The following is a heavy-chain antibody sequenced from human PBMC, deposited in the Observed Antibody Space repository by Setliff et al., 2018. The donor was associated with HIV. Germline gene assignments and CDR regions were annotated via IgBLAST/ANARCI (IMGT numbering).Heavy chain of an antibody. D-gene: IGHD2-15*01. J-gene: IGHJ5*02. V-gene: IGHV4-59*11. Sequence: SETLSLTCTVSGTSINSHYWSWIRQTPGKALQWIGLIYYTGIPTYNPSLEGRITMSVDRSKNQFSLRLTSVTAADTAMYYCARVSRLHPFDPWGQGTLVTVSS. CDR1: GTSINSHY. CDR3: ARVSRLHPFDP. CDR2: IYYTGIP.